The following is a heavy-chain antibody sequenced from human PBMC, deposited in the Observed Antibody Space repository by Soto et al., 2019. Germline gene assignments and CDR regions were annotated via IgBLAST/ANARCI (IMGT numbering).Heavy chain of an antibody. CDR1: GFTLSSYW. CDR2: IYTDGSST. CDR3: ARLSGTWRAFDI. V-gene: IGHV3-74*01. J-gene: IGHJ3*02. D-gene: IGHD1-7*01. Sequence: EVQLVESGGGLVQPGGSLRLSCAASGFTLSSYWMHWVRQAPGKGLVWVSRIYTDGSSTNYADSVQGRFTISRDNAKNTLYLQMNSLRAEDTAVYYCARLSGTWRAFDIWGQGTMVTVSS.